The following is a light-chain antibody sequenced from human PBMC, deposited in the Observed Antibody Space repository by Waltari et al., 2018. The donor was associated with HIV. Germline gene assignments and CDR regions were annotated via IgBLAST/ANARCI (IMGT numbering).Light chain of an antibody. Sequence: QSALTQPASVSGSPGQSNTISCTGTSSDVGGYNYVPWYQQHPGKAPKLMIYEVSNRPSGVSNRFSGSNSGNTASLTISGLQAEDEADYYCSSYTSSSTLVFGGGTKLTVL. V-gene: IGLV2-14*01. J-gene: IGLJ3*02. CDR2: EVS. CDR1: SSDVGGYNY. CDR3: SSYTSSSTLV.